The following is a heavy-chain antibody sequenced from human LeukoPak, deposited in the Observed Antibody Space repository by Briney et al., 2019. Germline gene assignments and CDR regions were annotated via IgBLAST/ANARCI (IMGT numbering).Heavy chain of an antibody. CDR1: GFTFSNYW. V-gene: IGHV3-7*01. Sequence: GGSMRLACVSSGFTFSNYWMKWVRQAPGKGLEWVASINEDGSGKFSVGSVKDRITISRDNTRNSLDLQINSLTVEDTAIYYCARDDGDVWGTGTTVTVSS. CDR3: ARDDGDV. CDR2: INEDGSGK. J-gene: IGHJ6*04.